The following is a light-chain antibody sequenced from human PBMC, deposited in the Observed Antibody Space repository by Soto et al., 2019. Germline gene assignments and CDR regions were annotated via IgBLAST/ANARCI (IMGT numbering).Light chain of an antibody. CDR2: DAS. CDR1: QSDSSY. J-gene: IGKJ3*01. CDR3: QHRSNCPTLVT. Sequence: EIVLTQSPATLSLSPGERATLSCRASQSDSSYLAWYQQKPGQAPRRLIYDASNRATGIPARFSGSGSGTDFTLAISSLEPEDLAVYDGQHRSNCPTLVTFGPGTKVDIK. V-gene: IGKV3-11*01.